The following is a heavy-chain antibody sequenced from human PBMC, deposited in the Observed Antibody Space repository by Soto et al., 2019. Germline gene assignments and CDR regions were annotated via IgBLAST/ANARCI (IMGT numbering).Heavy chain of an antibody. CDR1: GFAFISYW. CDR3: ARDPAPSGWYDY. D-gene: IGHD6-19*01. Sequence: GSLRLSCAASGFAFISYWIHFCRQSPGKWLVWVSRINSDGSSTSYADSVKGRFTISRDSAKNTLYLQMNSLRAEDTAVYYCARDPAPSGWYDYWGQGTLVTVSS. V-gene: IGHV3-74*01. CDR2: INSDGSST. J-gene: IGHJ4*02.